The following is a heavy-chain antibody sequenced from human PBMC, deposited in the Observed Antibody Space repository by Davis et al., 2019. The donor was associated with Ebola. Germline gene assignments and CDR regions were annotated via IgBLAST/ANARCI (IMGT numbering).Heavy chain of an antibody. J-gene: IGHJ6*02. D-gene: IGHD3-10*01. Sequence: GGSLRLSCAASGLTFSSYGMSWVRQTPGKGLEWVSGISGSGGSTYYADSVKGRFTISRDNAKNTLYLQMNSLRAEDTAVYYCARDRYYTIDVWGQGTTVTVSS. CDR3: ARDRYYTIDV. CDR2: ISGSGGST. CDR1: GLTFSSYG. V-gene: IGHV3-23*01.